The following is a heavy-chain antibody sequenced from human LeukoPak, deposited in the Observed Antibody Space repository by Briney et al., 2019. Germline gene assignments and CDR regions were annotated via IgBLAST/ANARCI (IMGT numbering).Heavy chain of an antibody. J-gene: IGHJ4*02. Sequence: SETLSLTCSVSGVSITSNYWSWTRQPPGKGLEWLGYTHHSGATSYNPSLKSRSTMSLDTSNNQFSLKLSSVTAADTAVYYCARSSGHSYGDFDYWGQGNLVTVSS. CDR1: GVSITSNY. V-gene: IGHV4-59*01. CDR2: THHSGAT. D-gene: IGHD5-18*01. CDR3: ARSSGHSYGDFDY.